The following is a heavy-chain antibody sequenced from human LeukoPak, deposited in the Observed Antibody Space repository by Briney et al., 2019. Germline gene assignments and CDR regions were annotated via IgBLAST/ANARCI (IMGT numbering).Heavy chain of an antibody. D-gene: IGHD3-22*01. V-gene: IGHV3-74*01. CDR1: GSTFSSYW. CDR3: ARDRGYYDSSGYYSYGMDV. CDR2: INSDGSST. J-gene: IGHJ6*02. Sequence: PGGSLRLSCAASGSTFSSYWMHWVRQAPGKGLVWVSRINSDGSSTSYADSVKGRFTISRDNAKNTLYLQMNSLRAEDTAVYYCARDRGYYDSSGYYSYGMDVWGQGTTVTVSS.